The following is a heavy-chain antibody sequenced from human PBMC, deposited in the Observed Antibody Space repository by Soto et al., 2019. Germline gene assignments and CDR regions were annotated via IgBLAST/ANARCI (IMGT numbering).Heavy chain of an antibody. CDR1: GGTFSSYA. CDR3: ARGGDYSYGMDV. Sequence: SVKVSCKASGGTFSSYAISWVRQAPGQGLEWMGGIIPIFGTANYAQKFQGRVTITADESTSTAYMELSSLRPEDTAVYYCARGGDYSYGMDVWGQGTTVTVSS. V-gene: IGHV1-69*13. D-gene: IGHD4-17*01. J-gene: IGHJ6*02. CDR2: IIPIFGTA.